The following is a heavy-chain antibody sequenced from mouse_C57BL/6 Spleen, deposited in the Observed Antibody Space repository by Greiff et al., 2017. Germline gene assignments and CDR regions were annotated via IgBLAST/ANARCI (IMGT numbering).Heavy chain of an antibody. CDR1: GFTFSDYG. V-gene: IGHV5-17*01. CDR3: ATAYYSIFVDY. J-gene: IGHJ2*01. D-gene: IGHD2-5*01. CDR2: ISSGSSTI. Sequence: EVQLVESGGGLVKPGGSLKLSCAASGFTFSDYGMHWVRQAPEKGLEWVAYISSGSSTIYYADTVKGRFTISRDNAKNTLFLQMTSLRSEDTAMYYCATAYYSIFVDYWGQGTTLTVSS.